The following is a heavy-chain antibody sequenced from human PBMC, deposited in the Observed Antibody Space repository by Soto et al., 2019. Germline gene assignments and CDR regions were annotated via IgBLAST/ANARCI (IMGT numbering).Heavy chain of an antibody. CDR3: AGGDHWRLVDY. CDR1: GDSITTRY. Sequence: ETLSLTCTVSGDSITTRYWSWIRQPPGKGLEWIGYIYNTGDNYNPSLMGRASMSLDTSKNLFCLRLRSVTAADTAVYYCAGGDHWRLVDYWGRGNLVTVSS. V-gene: IGHV4-59*11. CDR2: IYNTGD. J-gene: IGHJ4*02. D-gene: IGHD3-16*01.